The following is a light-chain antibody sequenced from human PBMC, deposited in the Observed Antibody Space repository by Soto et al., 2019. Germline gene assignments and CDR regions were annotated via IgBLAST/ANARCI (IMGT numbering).Light chain of an antibody. CDR3: KQCQNSPCT. V-gene: IGKV3-11*01. CDR2: DTS. CDR1: QSGSSY. Sequence: ELVLTQSPATLSLSPGERATLSCMSSQSGSSYVAWYQQKPGQATRLLIYDTSNRATGIPARFSGSVSGTDFTLPTSSLETEYFAVDYGKQCQNSPCTVVQATKVEIK. J-gene: IGKJ1*01.